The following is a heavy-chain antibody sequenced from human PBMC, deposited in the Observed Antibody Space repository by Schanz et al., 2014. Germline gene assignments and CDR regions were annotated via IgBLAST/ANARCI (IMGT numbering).Heavy chain of an antibody. J-gene: IGHJ4*02. CDR2: IKQDESES. V-gene: IGHV3-7*01. D-gene: IGHD3-3*01. CDR3: ARDKGGYYPFDY. Sequence: EQLVESGGGLVQPGGSLRLSCAASGFTFSTYWMSWVPQAPGKGLEREANIKQDESESSYVDSVKGRFTISKDNAKNSLYLQMNSLRAEDTAVYYCARDKGGYYPFDYWGQGTLVTVSS. CDR1: GFTFSTYW.